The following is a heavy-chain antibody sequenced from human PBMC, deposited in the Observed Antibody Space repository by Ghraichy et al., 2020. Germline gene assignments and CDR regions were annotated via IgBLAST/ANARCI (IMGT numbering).Heavy chain of an antibody. CDR1: GGSITTYF. CDR3: AGYFCPGGICTGFDY. D-gene: IGHD2-8*02. Sequence: SETLSLTCTVSGGSITTYFWGWIRQPPGKGLEWIGYIHYSGSTNCNPSLKSRITISADTSNNQFSLKLSSVTAADTAVYYCAGYFCPGGICTGFDYWGRGILVTVSS. V-gene: IGHV4-59*01. CDR2: IHYSGST. J-gene: IGHJ4*02.